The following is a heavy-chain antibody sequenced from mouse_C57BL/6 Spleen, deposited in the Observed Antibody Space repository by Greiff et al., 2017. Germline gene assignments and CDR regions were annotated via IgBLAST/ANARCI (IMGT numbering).Heavy chain of an antibody. J-gene: IGHJ2*01. Sequence: DVTLVESGGGLVKPGGSLKLSCAASGFTFSDYGMHWVRQAPEKGLEWVAYISSGSSTIDYADTVKGRFTISRDNAKNTLFLQMTSLRSEDTAMYYCARWGSYYFDYWGQGTTLTVSS. CDR2: ISSGSSTI. V-gene: IGHV5-17*01. CDR1: GFTFSDYG. CDR3: ARWGSYYFDY.